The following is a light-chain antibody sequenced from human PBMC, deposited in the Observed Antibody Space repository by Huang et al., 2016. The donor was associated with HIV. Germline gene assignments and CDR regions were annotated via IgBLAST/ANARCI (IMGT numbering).Light chain of an antibody. J-gene: IGKJ1*01. CDR1: QAISNS. CDR3: QQYYASPRT. Sequence: DIQLTQSPAPVAVSVGDTVTVTCRATQAISNSLAWYQQKPGTAPKLLVSAASSLETGVPSRFSGRGSGTTYSFTITSLQPDDFAIYYCQQYYASPRTFGQGTVVEVK. V-gene: IGKV1-NL1*01. CDR2: AAS.